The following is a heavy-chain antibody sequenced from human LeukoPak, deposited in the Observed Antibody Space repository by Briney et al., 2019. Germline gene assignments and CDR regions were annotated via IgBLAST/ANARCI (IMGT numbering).Heavy chain of an antibody. V-gene: IGHV4-59*11. Sequence: SETLSLTCTVSGGSISSHYWSWIRQPPGKGLEWIGYIYYSGSTNYNPSLKSRVTISVDTSKNQLSLKLSSVTAADTAVYYCARVGLGGFWSGYFDYWGQGTLVTVSS. D-gene: IGHD3-3*01. CDR2: IYYSGST. J-gene: IGHJ4*02. CDR3: ARVGLGGFWSGYFDY. CDR1: GGSISSHY.